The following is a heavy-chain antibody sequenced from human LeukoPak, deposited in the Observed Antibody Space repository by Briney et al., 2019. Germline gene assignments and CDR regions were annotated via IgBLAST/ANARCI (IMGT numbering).Heavy chain of an antibody. Sequence: GESLKISCQGSGYSFTNYWIGSVRQMPGKGLDWMGIIYPGDSDTRYSPSFQGQVTISADKSISTAYLQWSSLKASDTAMYYCARRTDSGWKWFDPWGQGTLVTVSS. CDR2: IYPGDSDT. D-gene: IGHD6-25*01. CDR1: GYSFTNYW. CDR3: ARRTDSGWKWFDP. V-gene: IGHV5-51*01. J-gene: IGHJ5*02.